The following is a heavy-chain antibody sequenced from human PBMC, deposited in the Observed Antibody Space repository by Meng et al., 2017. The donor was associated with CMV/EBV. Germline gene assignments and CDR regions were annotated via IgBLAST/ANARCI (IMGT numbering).Heavy chain of an antibody. D-gene: IGHD3-22*01. Sequence: GESLKISCAASGFTVSSNYMSWVRQAPGKGLEWVAVISYDGSNKYYADSVKGRFTISRDNSKNTLYLQMNSLRAEDTAVYYCARDLDSYDSSGYLLDYWGQGTLVTVSS. V-gene: IGHV3-30-3*01. CDR2: ISYDGSNK. J-gene: IGHJ4*02. CDR3: ARDLDSYDSSGYLLDY. CDR1: GFTVSSNY.